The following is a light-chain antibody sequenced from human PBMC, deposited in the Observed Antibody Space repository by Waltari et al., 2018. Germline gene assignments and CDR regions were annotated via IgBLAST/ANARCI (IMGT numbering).Light chain of an antibody. CDR1: SSDVGSYKY. CDR2: DVS. Sequence: QSALTQPRSVSGSPGQSVTISCTGTSSDVGSYKYVSWYQQHPGKALKLLLYDVSKRPSGVPDRFSGSKSGNTASLTISGLQAEDEADYYCCSYAGNYTWVFGGGTKLTVL. V-gene: IGLV2-11*01. CDR3: CSYAGNYTWV. J-gene: IGLJ3*02.